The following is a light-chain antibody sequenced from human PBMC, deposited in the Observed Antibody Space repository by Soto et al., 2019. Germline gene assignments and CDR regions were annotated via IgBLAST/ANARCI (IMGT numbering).Light chain of an antibody. Sequence: QSALTQPASVSGSPGQSITISCTGTSSDVGGYNYVSWYQQHLGKAPKLMIYDVSNRPSGVSNRFSGSKSGNTASLTISGLQAEDEADYYCNSYTSSSTLVFGTGTKVTVL. V-gene: IGLV2-14*01. CDR2: DVS. CDR1: SSDVGGYNY. CDR3: NSYTSSSTLV. J-gene: IGLJ1*01.